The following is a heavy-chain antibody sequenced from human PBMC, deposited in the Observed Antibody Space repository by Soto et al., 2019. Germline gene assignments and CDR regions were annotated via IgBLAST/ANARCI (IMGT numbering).Heavy chain of an antibody. Sequence: GGSLRLSCAASGFTFSDYYMSWIRQAPGKGLEWVSYISSSGSTIYYADSVKGRFTISRDNAKNPLYLQMNSLRAEDTAVYYCARSVYGYCSSTSCSGISGDDYWGQGTLVTVSS. J-gene: IGHJ4*02. V-gene: IGHV3-11*01. D-gene: IGHD2-2*01. CDR1: GFTFSDYY. CDR3: ARSVYGYCSSTSCSGISGDDY. CDR2: ISSSGSTI.